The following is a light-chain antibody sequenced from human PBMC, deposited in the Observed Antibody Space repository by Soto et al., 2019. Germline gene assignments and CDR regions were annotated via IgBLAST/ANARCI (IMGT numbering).Light chain of an antibody. CDR3: QQLNVNLL. CDR2: AAS. Sequence: IQLTQSPSSLSASIGDRVTITCRASQDIASCLAWYQQKPGNAPKLLIYAASTLHSGVPSRFSGSGSGTDFTLTISSLQPEDFVTYYCQQLNVNLLFGQGTKLEIK. J-gene: IGKJ2*01. CDR1: QDIASC. V-gene: IGKV1-9*01.